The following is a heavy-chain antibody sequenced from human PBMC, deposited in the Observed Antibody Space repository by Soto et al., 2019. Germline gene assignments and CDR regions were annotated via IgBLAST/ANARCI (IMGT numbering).Heavy chain of an antibody. CDR2: IYPDDSNT. V-gene: IGHV5-51*01. D-gene: IGHD3-16*01. J-gene: IGHJ5*02. CDR1: GYTFTSYW. Sequence: PGESLKISCKGSGYTFTSYWIAWVLQMPWKGLEWMGIIYPDDSNTRYSPSFQGHVTISADKSINTAYLQWSSLKASDTAMYYCARQYVLSDTWLDPWGQGTLVTVSS. CDR3: ARQYVLSDTWLDP.